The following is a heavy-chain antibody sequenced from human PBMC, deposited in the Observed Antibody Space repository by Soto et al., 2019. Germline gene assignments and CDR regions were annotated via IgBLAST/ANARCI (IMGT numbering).Heavy chain of an antibody. V-gene: IGHV3-33*01. CDR2: IWYDGSNQ. Sequence: QVQLVESGGGVVQPGRSLRLSCAASGFTFSIYGMHWVRQAPGKGLEWVAVIWYDGSNQYYADSVKGRFTISSDNSKNALYLQMNSLGAEDTAVYYWARGRYSSSWSNFDYWGQGTLVTVSS. J-gene: IGHJ4*02. D-gene: IGHD6-13*01. CDR1: GFTFSIYG. CDR3: ARGRYSSSWSNFDY.